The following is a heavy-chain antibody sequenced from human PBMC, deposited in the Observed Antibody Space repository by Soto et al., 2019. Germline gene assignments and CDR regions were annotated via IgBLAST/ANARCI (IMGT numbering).Heavy chain of an antibody. Sequence: ASVKVSCKASGYTFTSYGISWVRQAPGQGLEWMGWISAYNGNTNYAQKLQGRVTMTTDTSTGTAYMELRSLRSDDTAVYYCAREGLGHDFWSGYYSLNYYYYYMDVWGKGTTVTVSS. V-gene: IGHV1-18*01. CDR1: GYTFTSYG. CDR3: AREGLGHDFWSGYYSLNYYYYYMDV. J-gene: IGHJ6*03. D-gene: IGHD3-3*01. CDR2: ISAYNGNT.